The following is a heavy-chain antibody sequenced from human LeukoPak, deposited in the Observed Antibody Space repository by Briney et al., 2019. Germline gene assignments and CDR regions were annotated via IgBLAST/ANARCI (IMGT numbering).Heavy chain of an antibody. D-gene: IGHD1-7*01. J-gene: IGHJ4*01. V-gene: IGHV3-23*01. CDR2: FSGSVITT. Sequence: PGGSRSFSGAAPGLTFSTYAMNWVGKAPGKGLEWVSGFSGSVITTYYADSVKGRFTISRDNSRNTLYLQMNSLRAGDTAVYYCARGKGGNWNYAIFNYWGQGTLVTVSS. CDR1: GLTFSTYA. CDR3: ARGKGGNWNYAIFNY.